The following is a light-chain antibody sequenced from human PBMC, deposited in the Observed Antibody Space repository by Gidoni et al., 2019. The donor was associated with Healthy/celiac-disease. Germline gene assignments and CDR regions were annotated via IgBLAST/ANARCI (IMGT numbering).Light chain of an antibody. V-gene: IGKV1-39*01. CDR1: QSISSY. CDR2: AAS. J-gene: IGKJ2*01. Sequence: DIQMTQSPSSLSASVGDRVTITCRASQSISSYLNWYQQIPGKAPKLLIYAASSLQSGVPSRVSGSGSGTDFTLTIRSLQPEDFATYYCQQSYSAPQTFXXXTKLEIK. CDR3: QQSYSAPQT.